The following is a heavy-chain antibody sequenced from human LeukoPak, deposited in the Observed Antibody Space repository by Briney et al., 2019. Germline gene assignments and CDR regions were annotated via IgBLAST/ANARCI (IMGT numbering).Heavy chain of an antibody. J-gene: IGHJ4*02. D-gene: IGHD6-19*01. CDR1: GGSFSGYY. CDR2: INHSGST. Sequence: PSETLSLTCAVYGGSFSGYYCSWIRQPPGKGLEWIGEINHSGSTNYNPSLKSPVTISVDTSKNQFSLKLSSVTDADTAVYYCAGSIAVVPDYWGQGTLVTVSS. CDR3: AGSIAVVPDY. V-gene: IGHV4-34*01.